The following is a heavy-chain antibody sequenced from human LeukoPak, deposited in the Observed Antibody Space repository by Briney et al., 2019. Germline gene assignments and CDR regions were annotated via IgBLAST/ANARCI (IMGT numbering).Heavy chain of an antibody. CDR1: GGSFSGYY. J-gene: IGHJ4*02. D-gene: IGHD3-10*01. CDR2: INHSGST. CDR3: ARGDYYGSGSSYFDY. V-gene: IGHV4-34*01. Sequence: PSDTLSLTCAVYGGSFSGYYWSWIRQPPGKGLEGIGEINHSGSTNYNPSLKSRVTISVDTSKNQFSLKLSSVTAADTAVYYCARGDYYGSGSSYFDYWGQGTLVTVSS.